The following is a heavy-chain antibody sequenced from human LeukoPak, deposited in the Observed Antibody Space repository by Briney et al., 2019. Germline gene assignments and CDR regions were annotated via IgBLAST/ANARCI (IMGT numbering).Heavy chain of an antibody. J-gene: IGHJ4*02. V-gene: IGHV4-34*01. CDR1: VGPFSGYF. CDR2: IHNSGTT. Sequence: SQTRSLTCAVSVGPFSGYFWSWIRQSSGKGLEWIGEIHNSGTTNYNPSLNSRVTISEDTSKNQFYLNLSSVTAADTAVYYCARRYYYNLGSFPFDFWGQGTLVTVSS. D-gene: IGHD3-10*01. CDR3: ARRYYYNLGSFPFDF.